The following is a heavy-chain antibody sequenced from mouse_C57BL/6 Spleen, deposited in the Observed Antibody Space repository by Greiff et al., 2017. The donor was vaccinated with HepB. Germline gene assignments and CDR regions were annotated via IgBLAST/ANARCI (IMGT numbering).Heavy chain of an antibody. J-gene: IGHJ2*01. V-gene: IGHV1-64*01. CDR1: GYTFTSYW. CDR3: ARNSYHGSNLDD. Sequence: VQLQQPGAELVKPGASVKLSCKASGYTFTSYWMHWVKQRPGQGLEWIGMIHPNSGSTNYNEKFKSKATLTVDKSSSTAYMQLSSLTSEDSAVYGCARNSYHGSNLDDWGQGTTLTVSS. D-gene: IGHD1-1*01. CDR2: IHPNSGST.